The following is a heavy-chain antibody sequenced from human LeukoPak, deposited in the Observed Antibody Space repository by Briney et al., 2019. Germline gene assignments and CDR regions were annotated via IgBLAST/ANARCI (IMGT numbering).Heavy chain of an antibody. D-gene: IGHD5-24*01. V-gene: IGHV4-59*08. CDR2: VHYSGKT. J-gene: IGHJ4*02. CDR1: GGSISTYY. CDR3: ARERVVDMATMFFDY. Sequence: PSETLSLTCAVSGGSISTYYWSWIRQPPGKGLEWIGYVHYSGKTYNNPSLKSRVTISVDTSKNQFSLKLSSVTAADTAIYYCARERVVDMATMFFDYWGQGILVTVSS.